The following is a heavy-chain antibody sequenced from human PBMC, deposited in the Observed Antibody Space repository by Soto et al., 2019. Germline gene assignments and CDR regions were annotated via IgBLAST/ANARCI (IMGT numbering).Heavy chain of an antibody. Sequence: QVQLQESGPGLVKPSETLSLTCTVAGCSISSYYWSWIRQPPGKGLEWIGYIYYSGSTNYNTSRKSRVTISVDTSKNQCPMKLSSVTAADTAVYYSASYGSGSYTRFDPWGQGTLVTVSS. CDR1: GCSISSYY. D-gene: IGHD3-10*01. V-gene: IGHV4-59*01. J-gene: IGHJ5*02. CDR3: ASYGSGSYTRFDP. CDR2: IYYSGST.